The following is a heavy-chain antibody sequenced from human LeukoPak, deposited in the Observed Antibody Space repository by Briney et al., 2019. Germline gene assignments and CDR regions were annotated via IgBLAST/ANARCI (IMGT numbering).Heavy chain of an antibody. V-gene: IGHV1-2*02. CDR1: GYTFTGYY. Sequence: GAPVKVSCKASGYTFTGYYMHWVRQAPGQGLEWMGWINPNSGGTNYAQKFQGRVTMTRDTSISTAYMELSRLRSDDTAVYYCATYTAMRDPQSNYYYYMDVWGKGTTVTVSS. J-gene: IGHJ6*03. CDR2: INPNSGGT. D-gene: IGHD5-18*01. CDR3: ATYTAMRDPQSNYYYYMDV.